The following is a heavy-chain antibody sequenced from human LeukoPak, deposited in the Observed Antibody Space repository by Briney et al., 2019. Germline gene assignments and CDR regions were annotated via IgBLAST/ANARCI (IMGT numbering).Heavy chain of an antibody. V-gene: IGHV1-69*05. CDR2: IIPIFGTA. CDR1: GYTFTSYG. Sequence: SVKVSCKASGYTFTSYGISWVRQAPGQGLEWMGGIIPIFGTANYAQKFQGRVTITTDESTSTAYMELSSLRSEDTAVYYCARDVQVAYMDVWGKGTTVTVSS. CDR3: ARDVQVAYMDV. J-gene: IGHJ6*03. D-gene: IGHD2-15*01.